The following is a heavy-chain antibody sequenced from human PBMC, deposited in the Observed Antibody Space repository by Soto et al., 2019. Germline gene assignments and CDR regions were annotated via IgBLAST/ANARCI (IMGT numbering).Heavy chain of an antibody. CDR2: ISGSGGST. V-gene: IGHV3-23*01. CDR1: GFTFSSYA. D-gene: IGHD3-3*01. Sequence: GGSLRLSCAASGFTFSSYAMSWVRQAPGKGLEWVSAISGSGGSTYYADSVKGRFTISRDNSKNTLYLQMNSLRAEDTAVYYCAKAHYDFWSGYYPDSPWGQGTLVTVSS. J-gene: IGHJ5*02. CDR3: AKAHYDFWSGYYPDSP.